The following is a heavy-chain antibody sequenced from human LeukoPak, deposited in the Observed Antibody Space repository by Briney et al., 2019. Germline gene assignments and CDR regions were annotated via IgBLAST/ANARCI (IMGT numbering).Heavy chain of an antibody. CDR2: INHSGST. D-gene: IGHD2-15*01. Sequence: SETLSLTCTVSGGSISSYYWSWIRQPPGKGLEWIGEINHSGSTNYNPSLKSRVTISVDTSKNQFSLKLSSVTAADTAVYYCARADCSGGSCYSGGSWFDPWGQGTLVTVSS. CDR1: GGSISSYY. V-gene: IGHV4-34*01. J-gene: IGHJ5*02. CDR3: ARADCSGGSCYSGGSWFDP.